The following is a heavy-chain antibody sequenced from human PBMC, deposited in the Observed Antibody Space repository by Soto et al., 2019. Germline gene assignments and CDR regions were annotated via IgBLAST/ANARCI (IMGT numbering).Heavy chain of an antibody. CDR2: ISAYNGNT. Sequence: ASVKVSCKASGYTFTNYGINWVRQAPGQGLEWMGWISAYNGNTNYAQKLQGRVTMTTNTSMSTAYMELSSLRSEDTAVYYCARGSMGDYWGQGTLVTVSS. CDR3: ARGSMGDY. D-gene: IGHD2-8*01. CDR1: GYTFTNYG. J-gene: IGHJ4*02. V-gene: IGHV1-18*01.